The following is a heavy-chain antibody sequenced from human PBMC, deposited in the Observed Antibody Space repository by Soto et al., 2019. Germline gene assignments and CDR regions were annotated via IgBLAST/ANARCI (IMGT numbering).Heavy chain of an antibody. CDR2: IYYSGST. D-gene: IGHD5-18*01. Sequence: SETLSLTCTVSGGSISSYYWSWIRQPPGKGLEWIGYIYYSGSTNYNPSLKSRVTISVDTSKNQFSLKLSSVTAADTAVYYCARGIQLWPSDYWGQGTLVTVSS. CDR1: GGSISSYY. J-gene: IGHJ4*02. CDR3: ARGIQLWPSDY. V-gene: IGHV4-59*01.